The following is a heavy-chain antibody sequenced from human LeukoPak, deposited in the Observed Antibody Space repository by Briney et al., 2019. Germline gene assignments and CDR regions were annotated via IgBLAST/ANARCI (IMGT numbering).Heavy chain of an antibody. Sequence: PGGSLRLSCTASGFFFSSYWMSWVRQAPGKGLEWVANIKDDESQKYYGYSLKGRFTISRDNAKKSLYLQMNSLRADDTAVYYCARDRGGKDFWGQGTLVVVSS. D-gene: IGHD1-1*01. CDR1: GFFFSSYW. CDR3: ARDRGGKDF. J-gene: IGHJ4*02. CDR2: IKDDESQK. V-gene: IGHV3-7*01.